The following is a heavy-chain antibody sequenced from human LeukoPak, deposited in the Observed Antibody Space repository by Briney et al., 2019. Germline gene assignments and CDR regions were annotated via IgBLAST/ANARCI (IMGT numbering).Heavy chain of an antibody. D-gene: IGHD1-26*01. J-gene: IGHJ6*03. CDR1: GYTLTELS. V-gene: IGHV1-24*01. CDR3: ARNNWELPYYYYYMDV. CDR2: FDPEDGET. Sequence: AASVKVSCKVSGYTLTELSMHWVRQAPGKGLEWMGGFDPEDGETIYAQKFQGRVTMTEDMSTSTVYMELSSLRSEDTAVYYCARNNWELPYYYYYMDVWGKGTTVTISS.